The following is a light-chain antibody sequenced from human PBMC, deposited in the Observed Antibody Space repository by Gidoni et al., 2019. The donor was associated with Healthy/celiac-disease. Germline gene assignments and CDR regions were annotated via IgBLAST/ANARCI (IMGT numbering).Light chain of an antibody. Sequence: QLVLTPPPSVLDPPGQRVTISCTGSSTNIGAGYDVHWYQQLPGTAPKLHIFGNSNRPSGVPDRFSVSRSGTSASLAITGLQAEDEADYYCQSYDNSLSGAYVFGTGTKVTVL. CDR2: GNS. V-gene: IGLV1-40*01. CDR3: QSYDNSLSGAYV. J-gene: IGLJ1*01. CDR1: STNIGAGYD.